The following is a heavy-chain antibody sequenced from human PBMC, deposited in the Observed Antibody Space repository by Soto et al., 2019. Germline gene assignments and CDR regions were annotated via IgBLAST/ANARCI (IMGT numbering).Heavy chain of an antibody. CDR1: GFTFRSYV. CDR3: ARWGTTGGLDV. CDR2: TSYDGSDK. J-gene: IGHJ1*01. V-gene: IGHV3-30*19. Sequence: QVQLVESGGGVVQPGTSLRVSCVGSGFTFRSYVIHWVRQAPGKGLEWVAITSYDGSDKYYGDSVRGRFTISRDNSRNTVDLQMDNLRLEDTAIYYCARWGTTGGLDVWGQGTLVSV. D-gene: IGHD3-16*01.